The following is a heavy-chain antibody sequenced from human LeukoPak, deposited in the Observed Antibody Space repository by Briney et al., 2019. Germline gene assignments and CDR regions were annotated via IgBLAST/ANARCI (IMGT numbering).Heavy chain of an antibody. D-gene: IGHD3-22*01. J-gene: IGHJ3*02. V-gene: IGHV1-18*01. CDR2: ISAYNGNT. CDR1: GYTFTSYG. Sequence: ASVKVSCKASGYTFTSYGISWVRQAPGQGLEWMGWISAYNGNTNYAQKLQGRVTMTTDTSTSTAYMELRSLRSDDTAVYYCARDPIRITMIVVPRWAFDIWGQGTMVTVSS. CDR3: ARDPIRITMIVVPRWAFDI.